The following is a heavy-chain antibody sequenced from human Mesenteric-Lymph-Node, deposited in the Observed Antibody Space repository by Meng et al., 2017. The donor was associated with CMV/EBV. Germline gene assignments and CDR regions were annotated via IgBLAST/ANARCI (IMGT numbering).Heavy chain of an antibody. CDR1: GFTFSSYS. D-gene: IGHD3-3*01. CDR3: AKGALWGGFEAYFDS. J-gene: IGHJ4*02. V-gene: IGHV3-48*01. CDR2: ISSSSSTI. Sequence: GESLKISCAASGFTFSSYSMNWVRQAPGKGLEWVSYISSSSSTIYYADSVKGRFTISRDDSKNTVFLQMSSLVAEDTAVYYCAKGALWGGFEAYFDSWGQGTLVTVSS.